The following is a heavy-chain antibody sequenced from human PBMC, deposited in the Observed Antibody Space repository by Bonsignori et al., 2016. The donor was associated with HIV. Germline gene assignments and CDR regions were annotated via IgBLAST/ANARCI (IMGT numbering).Heavy chain of an antibody. CDR2: INHSGST. Sequence: SETLSLTCAVYGGSFSGYYWSWIRQPPGKGLEWIGEINHSGSTNYNPSLKSRVTISVDTSKNQFSLKLSSVTAADTAVYYCARGSDFWSGYYNGIWAYDYWGQGTLVTVSS. V-gene: IGHV4-34*01. CDR3: ARGSDFWSGYYNGIWAYDY. CDR1: GGSFSGYY. J-gene: IGHJ4*02. D-gene: IGHD3-3*01.